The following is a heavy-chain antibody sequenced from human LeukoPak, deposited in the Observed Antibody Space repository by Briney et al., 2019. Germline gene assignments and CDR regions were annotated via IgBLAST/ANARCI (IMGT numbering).Heavy chain of an antibody. CDR3: ACLTTADAFDI. J-gene: IGHJ3*02. CDR2: IYDSGST. D-gene: IGHD3-22*01. CDR1: GGSISSYY. Sequence: SETLSLTCTLSGGSISSYYWSWLRQPPGKGLEWIGYIYDSGSTNYNPSLKSRVTISVDTSKNQFSLKLSSVTAADTAVYYCACLTTADAFDIWGQGTMVTVSS. V-gene: IGHV4-59*01.